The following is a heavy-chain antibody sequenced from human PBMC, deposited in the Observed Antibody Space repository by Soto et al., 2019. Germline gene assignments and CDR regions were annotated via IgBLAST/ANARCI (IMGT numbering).Heavy chain of an antibody. D-gene: IGHD3-3*01. CDR1: GFTFSSYG. V-gene: IGHV3-30*18. CDR2: ISYDGSNK. Sequence: VGSLRLSCAASGFTFSSYGMHWVRQAPGKGLEWVAVISYDGSNKYYADSVKGRFTISRDNSKNTLYLQMNSLRAEDTAVYYCAKDRAFLEWLLPPPYYGMDVWGQGTTVTVSS. CDR3: AKDRAFLEWLLPPPYYGMDV. J-gene: IGHJ6*02.